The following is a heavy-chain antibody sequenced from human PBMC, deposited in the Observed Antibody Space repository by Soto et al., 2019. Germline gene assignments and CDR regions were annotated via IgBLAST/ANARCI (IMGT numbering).Heavy chain of an antibody. Sequence: QVQLMESGGGVVQPGRSLTLSCRTSGFRFSGYGMQWVRQAPGKGLEWVAIIPCDGSYDSYAASVKGRFTISRDNSKDTLYLQMNSLRAEDTAVYYCARTRRDFGDLYFYGVDVWGQGTTVTVSS. CDR2: IPCDGSYD. V-gene: IGHV3-30*19. J-gene: IGHJ6*02. CDR3: ARTRRDFGDLYFYGVDV. D-gene: IGHD4-17*01. CDR1: GFRFSGYG.